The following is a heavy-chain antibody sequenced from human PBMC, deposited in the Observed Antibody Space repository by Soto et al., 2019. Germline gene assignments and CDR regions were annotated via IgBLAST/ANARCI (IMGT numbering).Heavy chain of an antibody. J-gene: IGHJ5*02. V-gene: IGHV4-39*01. CDR1: GGSISSGSYY. CDR3: ARAPGILNP. CDR2: IYYSGST. Sequence: TSETLSLTCTVSGGSISSGSYYLGWIRQPPGKGLEWIGNIYYSGSTYYSPSLKSRVTISVDTSKNQFSLKLSSVTATDTAVYYYARAPGILNPWGQGILVTVSS. D-gene: IGHD3-9*01.